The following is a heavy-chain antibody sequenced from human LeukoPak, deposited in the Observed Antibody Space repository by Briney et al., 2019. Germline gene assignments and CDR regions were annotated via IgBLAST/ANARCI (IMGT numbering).Heavy chain of an antibody. J-gene: IGHJ6*02. CDR2: IYYSGST. Sequence: SETLSLTCTVSGGSISSYYWSWIRQPPGKGLEWIGYIYYSGSTNYNPSLKSRVTISVDTSENQFSLKLSSVTAADTAVYYCARVKLNYSMDVWGQGTTVTVSS. CDR1: GGSISSYY. V-gene: IGHV4-59*01. D-gene: IGHD1-7*01. CDR3: ARVKLNYSMDV.